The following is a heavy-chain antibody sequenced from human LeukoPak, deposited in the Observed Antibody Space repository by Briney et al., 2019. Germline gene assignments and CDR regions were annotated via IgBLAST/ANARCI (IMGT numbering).Heavy chain of an antibody. Sequence: SVKVSCKASGGTFSSYAISWVRQAPGQGLEWMGGIIPIFGTANYAQKFQGRVTVTRDMSTSTDYMELSSLRSEDTAVYYCARDNSVGTNAWWFDPWGQGTLVTVFS. CDR3: ARDNSVGTNAWWFDP. CDR2: IIPIFGTA. J-gene: IGHJ5*02. V-gene: IGHV1-69*05. CDR1: GGTFSSYA. D-gene: IGHD4-23*01.